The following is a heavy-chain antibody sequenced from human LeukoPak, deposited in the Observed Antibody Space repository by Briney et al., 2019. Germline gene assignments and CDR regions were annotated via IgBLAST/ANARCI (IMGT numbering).Heavy chain of an antibody. Sequence: GASVKVSXKASGYTFTGYYMHWVRQAPGQGLEWMGRINPNSGGTNYAQKFQGRVTMTRDMSISTAYMELSRLRSDDTAVYYCARDTVLWFGELPSSFDYWGQGTLVTVSS. CDR2: INPNSGGT. CDR1: GYTFTGYY. V-gene: IGHV1-2*06. CDR3: ARDTVLWFGELPSSFDY. J-gene: IGHJ4*02. D-gene: IGHD3-10*01.